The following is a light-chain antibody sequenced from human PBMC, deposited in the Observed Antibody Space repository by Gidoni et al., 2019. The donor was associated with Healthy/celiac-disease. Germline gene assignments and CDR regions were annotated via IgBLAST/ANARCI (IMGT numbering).Light chain of an antibody. CDR2: GAS. CDR3: QQYGSSPSGARFT. V-gene: IGKV3-20*01. CDR1: QSVSSSY. J-gene: IGKJ3*01. Sequence: EIVLTQSPGTLSLSPGERATLSCRASQSVSSSYLAWYQQKPGQAPRLLIYGASSRATGIPDRFSGSGSGTDFTLTISRLEPEDFAVYYCQQYGSSPSGARFTFXPXTKVDIK.